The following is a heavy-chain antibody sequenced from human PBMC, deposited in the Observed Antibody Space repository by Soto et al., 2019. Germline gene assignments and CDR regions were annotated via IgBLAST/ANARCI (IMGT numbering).Heavy chain of an antibody. J-gene: IGHJ4*02. CDR1: GYIFIHCF. V-gene: IGHV1-46*01. D-gene: IGHD1-26*01. CDR3: ARSLGETTSLFDY. CDR2: INPSSGTT. Sequence: QVQLVLSGAEMKQPGASVKLSCQASGYIFIHCFMHWVRQAPGQGLEWMGGINPSSGTTTYAQKFQARVTVTRDTSTSTVYMELSSLGSGDTAMYYCARSLGETTSLFDYWGQGSLVTVSA.